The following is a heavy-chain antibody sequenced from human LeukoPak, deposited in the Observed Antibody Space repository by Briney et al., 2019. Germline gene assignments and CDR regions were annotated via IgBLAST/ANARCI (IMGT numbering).Heavy chain of an antibody. CDR3: ARSLWFGELSTYNWFDP. Sequence: PSDPLSLTCRDSGGSISSYYWSWFQQPPGEGLELVGYIYYSGSTNSNPSLKSRVTISVDTSKNQFSLKLSSVTAADTAVYYCARSLWFGELSTYNWFDPWGQGTLVTVSS. V-gene: IGHV4-59*12. CDR2: IYYSGST. J-gene: IGHJ5*02. D-gene: IGHD3-10*01. CDR1: GGSISSYY.